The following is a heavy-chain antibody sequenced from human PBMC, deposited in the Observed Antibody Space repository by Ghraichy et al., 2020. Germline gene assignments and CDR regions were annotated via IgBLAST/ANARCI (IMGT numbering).Heavy chain of an antibody. J-gene: IGHJ4*02. CDR1: GFTFSRYW. CDR3: ARDPFGDYKYGGTDY. CDR2: IKADGSER. Sequence: GESLNISCVGSGFTFSRYWMSWVRQAPGKGLEWVASIKADGSERYSVDSVKGRFTISRDNSKNSVSLEMTSLRVDDTATYYCARDPFGDYKYGGTDYWGQGTLVTVS. D-gene: IGHD4-17*01. V-gene: IGHV3-7*01.